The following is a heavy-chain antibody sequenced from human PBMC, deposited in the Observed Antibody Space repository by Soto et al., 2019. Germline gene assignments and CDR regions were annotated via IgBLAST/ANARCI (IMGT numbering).Heavy chain of an antibody. CDR2: LSGRGDTT. J-gene: IGHJ4*02. Sequence: GGSLRLSCAASGFDFRAYAMSWVRQTPGKGLEWVSGLSGRGDTTDYADSVKGRFTISRDNSKNTLYLQMNGLRVEDTAVYYCAKDIGAAGVFDYWGQGTLVTAPQ. D-gene: IGHD6-13*01. CDR1: GFDFRAYA. CDR3: AKDIGAAGVFDY. V-gene: IGHV3-23*01.